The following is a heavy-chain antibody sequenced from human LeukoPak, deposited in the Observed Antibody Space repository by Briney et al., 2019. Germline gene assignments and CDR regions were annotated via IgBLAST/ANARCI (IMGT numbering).Heavy chain of an antibody. CDR1: GFTFSSYG. Sequence: GRSLRLSCAASGFTFSSYGMHWVRQAPGKGLEWVTVISHDENNKYYADSVKGRFTVSRDNSKNTLDLQMNSLRPEDTAVYYCANARRERWYGDAFDIWGQGTMVTVSS. J-gene: IGHJ3*02. CDR3: ANARRERWYGDAFDI. V-gene: IGHV3-30*18. CDR2: ISHDENNK. D-gene: IGHD6-13*01.